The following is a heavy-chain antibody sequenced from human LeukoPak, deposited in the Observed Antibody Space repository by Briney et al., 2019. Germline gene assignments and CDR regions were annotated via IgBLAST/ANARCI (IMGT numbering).Heavy chain of an antibody. V-gene: IGHV4-59*12. CDR3: AREAYYDSSGYPPWSAFDI. D-gene: IGHD3-22*01. J-gene: IGHJ3*02. Sequence: SETLSLTCTVSGGSISSYYWSWIRQPPGKGLEWIGYIYYSGSTNYNPSLKSRVTISVDTSKNQFSLKLSSVTAADTAVYYCAREAYYDSSGYPPWSAFDIWGQGTMVTVSS. CDR2: IYYSGST. CDR1: GGSISSYY.